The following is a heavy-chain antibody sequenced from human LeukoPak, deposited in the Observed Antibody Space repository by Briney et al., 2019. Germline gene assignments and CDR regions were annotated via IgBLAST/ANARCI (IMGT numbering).Heavy chain of an antibody. CDR3: ARTFRRLPIDY. CDR1: GFTFSSYG. Sequence: PGGSLRLSCAASGFTFSSYGMHCVRQAPGKGLEWGAVIWYDGSNKYYADSVKGRFTISRDNSKKTLYLQMNSLRAEDTAVYYCARTFRRLPIDYWGKGTLVTVSS. D-gene: IGHD5-18*01. V-gene: IGHV3-33*01. CDR2: IWYDGSNK. J-gene: IGHJ4*02.